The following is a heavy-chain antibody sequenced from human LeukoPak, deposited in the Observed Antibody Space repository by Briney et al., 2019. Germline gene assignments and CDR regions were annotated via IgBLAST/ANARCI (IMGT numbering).Heavy chain of an antibody. D-gene: IGHD6-13*01. Sequence: GGSLRLSCAASGFTFSSSTMHWVRQAPGKGLEWVAVISYDGSNKYYADSVKGRFTISRDNAKNSLYLQMNSLRAEDTAVYYCAREPLPQQLSSEGVDYWGQGTLVTVSS. CDR3: AREPLPQQLSSEGVDY. CDR1: GFTFSSST. J-gene: IGHJ4*02. CDR2: ISYDGSNK. V-gene: IGHV3-30*04.